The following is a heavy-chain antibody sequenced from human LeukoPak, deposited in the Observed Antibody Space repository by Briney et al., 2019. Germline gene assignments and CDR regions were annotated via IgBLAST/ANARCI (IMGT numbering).Heavy chain of an antibody. CDR2: INPTGGST. J-gene: IGHJ4*02. CDR1: GYTFTSYY. V-gene: IGHV1-46*01. D-gene: IGHD2-2*01. Sequence: ASVTVSCKASGYTFTSYYMHWVRQAPGQGLEWMGLINPTGGSTGYAQKFQGRVTMTEDTSTDTPYMELSSLRSEDTAVYYCATAGGIVVVPAAFDYWGQGTLVTVSS. CDR3: ATAGGIVVVPAAFDY.